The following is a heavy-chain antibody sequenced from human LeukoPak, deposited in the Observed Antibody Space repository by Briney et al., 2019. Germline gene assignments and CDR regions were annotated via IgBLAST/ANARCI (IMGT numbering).Heavy chain of an antibody. Sequence: PGGSLRLSCFASVFTFRSYTMSWVRQAPWKGREWILSISSSGSYVYYGDSVKGRFTISRDNARNSLFLHMSSLRTEDTAVYYCVKKGGNNGRYDYFDYWGQGTLVTVSS. CDR1: VFTFRSYT. J-gene: IGHJ4*02. CDR2: ISSSGSYV. D-gene: IGHD4-23*01. CDR3: VKKGGNNGRYDYFDY. V-gene: IGHV3-21*01.